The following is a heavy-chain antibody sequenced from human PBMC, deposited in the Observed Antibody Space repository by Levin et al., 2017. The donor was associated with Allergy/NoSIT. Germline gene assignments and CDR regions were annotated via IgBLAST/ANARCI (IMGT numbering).Heavy chain of an antibody. D-gene: IGHD2-2*01. Sequence: PGESLKISCTASGYTFITHSIHWVRQAPGQRLEWMGWINGDNGDTKHAQKFQGRVTITRDRSAGTAYMELSSLRSEDTAVYYCARRAEGYCTSISCPTPLDHWGQGTLVTVSS. CDR3: ARRAEGYCTSISCPTPLDH. CDR1: GYTFITHS. V-gene: IGHV1-3*01. CDR2: INGDNGDT. J-gene: IGHJ4*02.